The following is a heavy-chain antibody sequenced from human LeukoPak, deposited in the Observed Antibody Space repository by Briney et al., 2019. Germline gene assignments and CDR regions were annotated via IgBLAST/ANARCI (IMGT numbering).Heavy chain of an antibody. Sequence: PGGSLRLSCAASGFTSSSYWMHWVRQAPGKGLVWVSRIDNDGTTTTYADSVKGRFTISRDNAKNSLYLQMNSLRAEDTAVYYCASHYGDCSFFDYWGQGTLVTVSS. CDR1: GFTSSSYW. D-gene: IGHD4-17*01. CDR2: IDNDGTTT. V-gene: IGHV3-74*01. CDR3: ASHYGDCSFFDY. J-gene: IGHJ4*02.